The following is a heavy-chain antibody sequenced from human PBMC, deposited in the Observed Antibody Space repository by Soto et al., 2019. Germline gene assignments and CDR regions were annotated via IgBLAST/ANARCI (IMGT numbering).Heavy chain of an antibody. V-gene: IGHV3-23*01. CDR1: GFTFSSFA. CDR2: ISGSAGTT. J-gene: IGHJ6*02. D-gene: IGHD3-10*02. CDR3: ARRDVSPGAMAV. Sequence: VQVLESGGDLVQPGGSLRLSCSASGFTFSSFAMRWVRQAPGKGLEWVSAISGSAGTTYYADSVKGRFTISRDNSKNILYLQMNSLRDEDTAVYFCARRDVSPGAMAVWGPGTNVNVSS.